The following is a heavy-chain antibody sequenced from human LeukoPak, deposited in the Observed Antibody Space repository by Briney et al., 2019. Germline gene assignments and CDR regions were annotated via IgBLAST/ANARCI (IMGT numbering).Heavy chain of an antibody. CDR1: GYSFTSHW. D-gene: IGHD3-22*01. Sequence: PGESLKISCKGSGYSFTSHWIGWVRQMPGKGLEWMGIICPGDSDTRYSPSFQGQVTISADKSISTAYLQWSSLKASDTAMYYCARPDYYDSSGYYYSDYWGQGTLVTVSS. CDR2: ICPGDSDT. CDR3: ARPDYYDSSGYYYSDY. J-gene: IGHJ4*02. V-gene: IGHV5-51*03.